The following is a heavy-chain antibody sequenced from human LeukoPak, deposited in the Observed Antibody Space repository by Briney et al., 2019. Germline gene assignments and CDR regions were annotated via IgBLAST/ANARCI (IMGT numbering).Heavy chain of an antibody. J-gene: IGHJ4*02. D-gene: IGHD3-3*01. Sequence: PGASLRLSCAASGFTFRSYAMSWVRQAPGKGLEWVSAISDSGRTTNNAASAKGGLTISRNKSKNTLYLQMNSLISEDTAVYYCAKGRGFWSGWEKDYWGQGTLVTVSS. CDR1: GFTFRSYA. CDR3: AKGRGFWSGWEKDY. V-gene: IGHV3-23*01. CDR2: ISDSGRTT.